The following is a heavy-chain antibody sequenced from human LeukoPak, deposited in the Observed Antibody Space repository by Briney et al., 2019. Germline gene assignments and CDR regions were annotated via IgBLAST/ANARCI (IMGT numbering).Heavy chain of an antibody. CDR1: GYTFTSYD. CDR3: ARDLAGDDY. CDR2: INPNSGNT. D-gene: IGHD6-19*01. V-gene: IGHV1-8*01. J-gene: IGHJ4*02. Sequence: ASVKVSCKASGYTFTSYDINWVRQAAGQGLEWMGLINPNSGNTGYAQKFQGRVTMTRDTSISTAYMELSRLRSDDTAVYYCARDLAGDDYWGQGTLVTVSS.